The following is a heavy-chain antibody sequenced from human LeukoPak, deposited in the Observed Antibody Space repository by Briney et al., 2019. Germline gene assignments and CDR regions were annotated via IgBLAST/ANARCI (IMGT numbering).Heavy chain of an antibody. D-gene: IGHD2-2*01. CDR1: GGSFSGYY. CDR2: INHSGST. V-gene: IGHV4-34*01. CDR3: ARGSTSTIYYIDY. Sequence: SETLSLTCAVYGGSFSGYYWSWIRQPPGKGLEWIGEINHSGSTNYNPSLKSRVTISVDTSKNQFSLKLSSVTAADTAVYYCARGSTSTIYYIDYWGQGTLVTVSS. J-gene: IGHJ4*02.